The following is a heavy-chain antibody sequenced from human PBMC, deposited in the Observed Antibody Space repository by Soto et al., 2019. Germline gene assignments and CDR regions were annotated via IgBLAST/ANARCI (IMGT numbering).Heavy chain of an antibody. CDR3: ARYHYGSGSYSLFDF. Sequence: SETLSLTCTVSGGSISSGGYYWTWIRQPPGKDLEWIGYIYYSGNAYYNPSLQSRITISVDTSKNQFSLKLTSVTAADTAVYYCARYHYGSGSYSLFDFWGQGTLVTVSS. CDR1: GGSISSGGYY. V-gene: IGHV4-30-4*01. CDR2: IYYSGNA. J-gene: IGHJ4*02. D-gene: IGHD3-10*01.